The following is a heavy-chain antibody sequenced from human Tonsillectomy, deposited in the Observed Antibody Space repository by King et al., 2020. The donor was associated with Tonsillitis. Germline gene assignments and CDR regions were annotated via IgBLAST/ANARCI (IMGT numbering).Heavy chain of an antibody. Sequence: QLQESGPGLVKPSETLSLTCTVSGGSISSYYWSWIRQPPGKGLEWIGYIYYSGSTNYNPSLKSRITISVDTSKNQFSLKLSSVTAADTAVYYCARRAGDSSSWYADYWGQGTLVTVSS. CDR3: ARRAGDSSSWYADY. CDR2: IYYSGST. CDR1: GGSISSYY. J-gene: IGHJ4*02. V-gene: IGHV4-59*08. D-gene: IGHD6-13*01.